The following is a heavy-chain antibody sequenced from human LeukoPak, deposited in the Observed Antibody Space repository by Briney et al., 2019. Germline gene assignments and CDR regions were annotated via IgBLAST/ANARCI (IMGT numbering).Heavy chain of an antibody. CDR3: AKKAQYNGNYPLDY. J-gene: IGHJ4*02. Sequence: GGSLRLSCAASGFTFSTYNMNWVRQAPGKGLEWVAVISYDGSNKYYADSVKGRFTISRDNSKNTLYLQMNSLRAEDTALYFCAKKAQYNGNYPLDYWGQGTLVTVSS. CDR2: ISYDGSNK. CDR1: GFTFSTYN. V-gene: IGHV3-30*18. D-gene: IGHD1-26*01.